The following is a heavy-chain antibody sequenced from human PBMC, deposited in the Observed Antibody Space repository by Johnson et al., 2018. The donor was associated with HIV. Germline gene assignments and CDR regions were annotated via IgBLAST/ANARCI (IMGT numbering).Heavy chain of an antibody. Sequence: VQLVESGGGLVQPGGSLRLSCAASGFTFSDYYMSWIRQAPGKGLEWVSVIYSGGSTYYADSVKGRFTISRDNSKNTLYLQMNSLRAEDTAVYYCARGRYTTAEWDDAFDIWGQGTMVTVSS. CDR2: IYSGGST. CDR3: ARGRYTTAEWDDAFDI. J-gene: IGHJ3*02. CDR1: GFTFSDYY. V-gene: IGHV3-66*01. D-gene: IGHD1-26*01.